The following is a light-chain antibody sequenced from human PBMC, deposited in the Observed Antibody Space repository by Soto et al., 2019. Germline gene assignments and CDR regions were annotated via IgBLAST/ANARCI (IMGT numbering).Light chain of an antibody. CDR1: QSISDT. Sequence: DIVLKQSPGTLSFSAAARPTVSGRASQSISDTLAWYQQKPGQAPRLLIYGASSRATGIPDRFSGSGSGTDFTLTISRLEPEDFAVYYCQRYGSSTINFGKGTRRAI. V-gene: IGKV3-20*01. J-gene: IGKJ5*01. CDR3: QRYGSSTIN. CDR2: GAS.